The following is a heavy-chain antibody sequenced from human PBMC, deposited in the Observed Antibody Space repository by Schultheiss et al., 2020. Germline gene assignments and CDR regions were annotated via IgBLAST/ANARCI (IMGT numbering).Heavy chain of an antibody. D-gene: IGHD3-3*02. Sequence: SQTLSLTCAVYGGSFSGYYWSWIRQPPGKGLEWIGEINHSGSTNYNPSLKSRVTISVDTSKNQFSLKLSSVTAADTAVYYCARAAPDFKYSIHGNFDYWGQGTLVTVSS. CDR1: GGSFSGYY. V-gene: IGHV4-34*01. CDR2: INHSGST. CDR3: ARAAPDFKYSIHGNFDY. J-gene: IGHJ4*02.